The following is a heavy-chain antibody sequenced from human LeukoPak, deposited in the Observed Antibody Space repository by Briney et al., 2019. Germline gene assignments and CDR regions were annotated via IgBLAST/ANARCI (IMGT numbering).Heavy chain of an antibody. CDR2: IDPSDSYT. V-gene: IGHV5-10-1*01. CDR1: GYSFTTYW. J-gene: IGHJ4*02. Sequence: GESLKISCKGSGYSFTTYWISWVRQMPGKGLEWMGRIDPSDSYTNYSPSFQGHVTISVDKSISTAYLQWSSLEASDTAMYYCAGGGSHYAAVDYWGQGTLVTVSS. D-gene: IGHD1-26*01. CDR3: AGGGSHYAAVDY.